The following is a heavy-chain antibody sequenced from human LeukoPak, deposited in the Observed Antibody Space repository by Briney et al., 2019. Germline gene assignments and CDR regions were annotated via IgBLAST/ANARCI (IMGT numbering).Heavy chain of an antibody. CDR1: GGTFSSYA. CDR2: IISIFGTA. CDR3: ARGGDFRSSPRLMVGFDP. Sequence: SVKVSCKASGGTFSSYAISWVRQAPGQGLEWMGGIISIFGTANYAQKFQGRVTITADESTSTAYMELSSLRSEDTAVYYCARGGDFRSSPRLMVGFDPWGQGALVTVSS. D-gene: IGHD2-8*01. V-gene: IGHV1-69*13. J-gene: IGHJ5*02.